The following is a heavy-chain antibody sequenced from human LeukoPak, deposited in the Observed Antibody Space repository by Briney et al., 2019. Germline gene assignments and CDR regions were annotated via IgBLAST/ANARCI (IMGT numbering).Heavy chain of an antibody. CDR3: AKVGAGSYHFDF. CDR2: ISSSSSYI. CDR1: GFTFSSYS. V-gene: IGHV3-21*04. J-gene: IGHJ4*02. D-gene: IGHD1-26*01. Sequence: GGSLRLSCAASGFTFSSYSMNWVRQAPGKGLEWVSSISSSSSYIYYADSVKGRFTISRDNAKNSLYLQMNSLRAEDAALYYCAKVGAGSYHFDFWGQGTLVTVSS.